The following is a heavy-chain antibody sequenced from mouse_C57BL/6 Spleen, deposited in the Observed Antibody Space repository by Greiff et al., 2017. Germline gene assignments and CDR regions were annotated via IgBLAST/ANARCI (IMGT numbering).Heavy chain of an antibody. CDR3: ARSLTPHFDY. Sequence: QVHVKQPGAELVKPGASVKLSCKASGYTFTSYWMQWVKQRPGQGLEWIGEIDPSDSYTNYNQKFKGKATLTVDTSSSTAYMQLSSLTSEDSAVYYCARSLTPHFDYWGQGTTLTVSS. D-gene: IGHD4-1*01. V-gene: IGHV1-50*01. CDR1: GYTFTSYW. CDR2: IDPSDSYT. J-gene: IGHJ2*01.